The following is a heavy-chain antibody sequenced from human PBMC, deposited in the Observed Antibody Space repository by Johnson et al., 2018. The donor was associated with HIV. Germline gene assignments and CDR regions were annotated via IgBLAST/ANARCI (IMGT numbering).Heavy chain of an antibody. CDR2: IGTAGDT. CDR1: GFTFSSYD. J-gene: IGHJ3*02. CDR3: AKDSRYSYGPDAFDI. Sequence: VQLVESGGGLVQPGGSLRLSCAASGFTFSSYDMHWVSQATGKGLEWVSAIGTAGDTYYPGSVTGRFTISREHAKNSLYLQMNSLRAEDTAVYYCAKDSRYSYGPDAFDIWGQGTMVTVSS. D-gene: IGHD5-18*01. V-gene: IGHV3-13*01.